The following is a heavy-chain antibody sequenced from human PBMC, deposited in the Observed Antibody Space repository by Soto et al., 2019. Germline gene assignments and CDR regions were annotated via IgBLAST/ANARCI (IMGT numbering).Heavy chain of an antibody. CDR2: IFSSGGST. D-gene: IGHD2-2*01. CDR1: GFTFSSYA. Sequence: GGSLRLSCAASGFTFSSYAMNWVRQAPGKGLEWVSGIFSSGGSTYYADSVKGRFTISRDNSKNTLYLQMNSLRAEDTAVYYCASDIVVVHSVDYWGQGTLVTVSS. V-gene: IGHV3-23*01. CDR3: ASDIVVVHSVDY. J-gene: IGHJ4*02.